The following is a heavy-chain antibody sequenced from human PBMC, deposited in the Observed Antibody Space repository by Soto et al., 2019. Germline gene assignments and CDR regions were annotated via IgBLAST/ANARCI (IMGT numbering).Heavy chain of an antibody. CDR1: GRTFNINADF. CDR3: VKRSLLMAPT. V-gene: IGHV4-39*01. J-gene: IGHJ4*02. CDR2: IDNSGNT. D-gene: IGHD1-26*01. Sequence: PSETLSLTCTVSGRTFNINADFWYLAWIRQPPGKGLEWFGSIDNSGNTHYNTPLKSRVIISADTSKNQFSLSLNSVTAADTAVYYCVKRSLLMAPTWGQGIQVTVS.